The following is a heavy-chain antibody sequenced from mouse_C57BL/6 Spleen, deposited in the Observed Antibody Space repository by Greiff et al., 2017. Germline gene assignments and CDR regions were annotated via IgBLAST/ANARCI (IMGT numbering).Heavy chain of an antibody. CDR2: IRNKANGYTT. CDR3: ARYYYGSSYAMDY. V-gene: IGHV7-3*01. J-gene: IGHJ4*01. Sequence: EVQLVESGGGLVQPGGSLSLSCAASGFTFTDYYMSWVRQPPGKALEWLGFIRNKANGYTTEFSASVKGRFTISRDTSQSILYLQMNALRAEDSATYYCARYYYGSSYAMDYWGQGTSVTVSS. D-gene: IGHD1-1*01. CDR1: GFTFTDYY.